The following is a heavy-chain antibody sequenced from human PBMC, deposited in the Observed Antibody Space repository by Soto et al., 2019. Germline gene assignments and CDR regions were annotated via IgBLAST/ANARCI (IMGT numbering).Heavy chain of an antibody. CDR3: ARLEGLATIAYYFDF. V-gene: IGHV4-39*01. D-gene: IGHD3-9*01. J-gene: IGHJ4*02. CDR2: IYYRGNT. Sequence: QLQESGPGLVKPSETLSLTCSVSGDSINSDKYYWGWIRQPPGKGLEWIGSIYYRGNTYYNPSLQTRVTIPLDKSKSQFSLRLTSVTAADSAVYFCARLEGLATIAYYFDFWGQGAQVTVSS. CDR1: GDSINSDKYY.